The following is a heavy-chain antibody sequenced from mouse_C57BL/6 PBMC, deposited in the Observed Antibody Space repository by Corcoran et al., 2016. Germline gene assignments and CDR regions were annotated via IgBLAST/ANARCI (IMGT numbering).Heavy chain of an antibody. V-gene: IGHV1-26*01. D-gene: IGHD1-1*01. J-gene: IGHJ2*01. CDR1: GYTFTDYY. Sequence: EVQLQQSGPELVKPGASVKISCKASGYTFTDYYMNWVKQSHGKSLEWIGDINPNNGGTSYNQKFKGKATLTVDKSSSTAYMELRSLTSEDSAVYYCARGVLRSDFDYWGQGTTLTVSS. CDR3: ARGVLRSDFDY. CDR2: INPNNGGT.